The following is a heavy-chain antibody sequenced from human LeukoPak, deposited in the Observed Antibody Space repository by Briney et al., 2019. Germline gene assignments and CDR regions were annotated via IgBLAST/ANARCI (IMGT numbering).Heavy chain of an antibody. J-gene: IGHJ4*02. CDR3: TRSRRDGNDY. D-gene: IGHD5-24*01. Sequence: GGSLRLSCAASGFTFSSPWMSWVRQAPGKGLEWVANINEDGSAKYYVDSVKGRFTISRDNAKRSLDLQVNSLRAEDTAVYYCTRSRRDGNDYWGQGTLVTVSS. CDR1: GFTFSSPW. CDR2: INEDGSAK. V-gene: IGHV3-7*01.